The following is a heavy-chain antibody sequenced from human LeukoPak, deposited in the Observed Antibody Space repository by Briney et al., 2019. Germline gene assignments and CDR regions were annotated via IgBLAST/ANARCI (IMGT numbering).Heavy chain of an antibody. CDR2: IYYSGST. Sequence: PSQTLSLTCTVSGGSISSGGYYWSWIRQHPGKGLEWIGNIYYSGSTYYNPSLNSRVTISVDTSNNQFFLKLSSVTAADTAVYYCARVRACSSTSCYAVPPFQGFDPWGQGTLVTVSS. CDR3: ARVRACSSTSCYAVPPFQGFDP. J-gene: IGHJ5*02. CDR1: GGSISSGGYY. D-gene: IGHD2-2*01. V-gene: IGHV4-31*03.